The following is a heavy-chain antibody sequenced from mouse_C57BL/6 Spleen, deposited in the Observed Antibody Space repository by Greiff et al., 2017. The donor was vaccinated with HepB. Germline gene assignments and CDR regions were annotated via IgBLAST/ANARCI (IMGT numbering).Heavy chain of an antibody. CDR3: ARYDYDGVYYFDY. V-gene: IGHV1-55*01. Sequence: QVHVKQPGAELVKPGASVKMSCKASGYTFTSYWITWVKQRPGQGLEWIGDIYPGSGSTNYNEKFKSKATLTVDTSSSTAYMQLSSLTSEDSAVYYCARYDYDGVYYFDYWGQGTTLTVSS. D-gene: IGHD2-4*01. CDR1: GYTFTSYW. CDR2: IYPGSGST. J-gene: IGHJ2*01.